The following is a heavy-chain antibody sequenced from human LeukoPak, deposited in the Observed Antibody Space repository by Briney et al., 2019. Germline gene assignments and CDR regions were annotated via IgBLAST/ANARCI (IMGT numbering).Heavy chain of an antibody. CDR2: VDHTGST. Sequence: PSETLSLTCTVSDDSITMYYWTWIRQPPGKGLEWIGYVDHTGSTKFNPSLNGRVSISRDTSKNLFSLRLRSVTAADTAVYFCARGRVSSSTWYSTYYYYFHMDVWGKGTTVTVSS. V-gene: IGHV4-59*01. D-gene: IGHD4-11*01. J-gene: IGHJ6*03. CDR3: ARGRVSSSTWYSTYYYYFHMDV. CDR1: DDSITMYY.